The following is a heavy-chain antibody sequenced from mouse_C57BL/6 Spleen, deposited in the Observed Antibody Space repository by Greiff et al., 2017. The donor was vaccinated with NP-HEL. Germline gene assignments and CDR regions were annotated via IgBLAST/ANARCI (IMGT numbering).Heavy chain of an antibody. Sequence: VQLQQPGAELVKPGASVKMSCKASGYTFTSYWITWVKQRPGQGLEWIGDIYPGSGSTNYNEKFKSKATLTVDTSSSTAYMQLSSLTSEDSAVYYCARENYYGSSTDYWGQGTTLTVSS. D-gene: IGHD1-1*01. V-gene: IGHV1-55*01. CDR3: ARENYYGSSTDY. CDR1: GYTFTSYW. CDR2: IYPGSGST. J-gene: IGHJ2*01.